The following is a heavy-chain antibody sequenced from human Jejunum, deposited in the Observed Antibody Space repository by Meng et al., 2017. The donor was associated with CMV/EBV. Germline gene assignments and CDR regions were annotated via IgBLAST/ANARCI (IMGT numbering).Heavy chain of an antibody. CDR3: AKDRCSTPSCYDNYPNLGDWFDP. Sequence: YAMTWVRQAPGKGLEWVSLIYSDGGSTYYADSVKGRFTISRDNSKNTLYLQMIGLTAEDTAVYYCAKDRCSTPSCYDNYPNLGDWFDPWGQGVLVTVSS. CDR1: YA. D-gene: IGHD2-2*01. CDR2: IYSDGGST. J-gene: IGHJ5*02. V-gene: IGHV3-23*03.